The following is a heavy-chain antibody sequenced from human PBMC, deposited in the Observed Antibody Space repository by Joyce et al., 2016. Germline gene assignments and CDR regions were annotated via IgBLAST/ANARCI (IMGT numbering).Heavy chain of an antibody. J-gene: IGHJ4*02. Sequence: EVKLLESGGGLVQPGGSLRLSCAASGFTFSRSAMSWVRQAQGKGLEWVSAISGSGVSTYYADSVKGRFTISRDNSENTLSLQMSSLRAEDTAVYYCAKYYDFWSGRRDFDYWGQGTLVTVSS. CDR3: AKYYDFWSGRRDFDY. D-gene: IGHD3-3*01. CDR2: ISGSGVST. V-gene: IGHV3-23*01. CDR1: GFTFSRSA.